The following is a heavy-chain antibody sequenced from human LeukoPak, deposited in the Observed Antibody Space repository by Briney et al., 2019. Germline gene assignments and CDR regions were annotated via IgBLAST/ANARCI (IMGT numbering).Heavy chain of an antibody. J-gene: IGHJ3*02. CDR2: LYSGGST. D-gene: IGHD1-26*01. Sequence: GGSLRLSCAASGFTVSSNYMSWVRQAPGKGLEWVSALYSGGSTYYADSVKGRFTISRDNSKNTLYLQMNSLRAEDTAVYYCAKGSIVGAGTPAFDIWGQGTMVTVSS. CDR3: AKGSIVGAGTPAFDI. CDR1: GFTVSSNY. V-gene: IGHV3-53*01.